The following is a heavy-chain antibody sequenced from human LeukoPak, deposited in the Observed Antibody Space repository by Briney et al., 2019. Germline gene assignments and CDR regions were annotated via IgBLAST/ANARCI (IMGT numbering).Heavy chain of an antibody. V-gene: IGHV1-2*02. CDR1: GYSFTGYY. J-gene: IGHJ4*02. D-gene: IGHD2-2*01. CDR2: INPNNGGT. CDR3: ARKSAARSTSEFDC. Sequence: ASVKVSCKSSGYSFTGYYLHWVRQAPGQGLEWMGWINPNNGGTNYAQKFQGRVTMTSDTSISTAYMELSSLRSDDTAVYYCARKSAARSTSEFDCWGQGTLVTVSS.